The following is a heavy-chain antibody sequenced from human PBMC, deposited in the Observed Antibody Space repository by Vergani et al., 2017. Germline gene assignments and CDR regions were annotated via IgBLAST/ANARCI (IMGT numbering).Heavy chain of an antibody. V-gene: IGHV3-21*01. CDR2: ISSSSSYI. J-gene: IGHJ4*02. D-gene: IGHD6-19*01. Sequence: EVQLVESGGGLVKPGGSLRLSRAASGFTFSSYSMNWVRQAPGKGLEWVSSISSSSSYIYYADSVKGRFTISRDNAKNSLYLQMNSLRAEDTAVYYCARGWLGAFDYWGQGTLVTVSS. CDR1: GFTFSSYS. CDR3: ARGWLGAFDY.